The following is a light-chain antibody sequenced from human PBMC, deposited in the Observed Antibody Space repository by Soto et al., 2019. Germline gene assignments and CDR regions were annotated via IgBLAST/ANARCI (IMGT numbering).Light chain of an antibody. V-gene: IGLV2-14*01. CDR3: SSYTITSTDV. J-gene: IGLJ1*01. Sequence: SVLTQPASVSGSPGQSITISCTGTSSDVGGYNYVSWYQQHPGKAPKLMIYEVNNRPSGVSNRFSGSKSGSTASLTISGLQTEDEADYYCSSYTITSTDVFGTGTKVTVL. CDR1: SSDVGGYNY. CDR2: EVN.